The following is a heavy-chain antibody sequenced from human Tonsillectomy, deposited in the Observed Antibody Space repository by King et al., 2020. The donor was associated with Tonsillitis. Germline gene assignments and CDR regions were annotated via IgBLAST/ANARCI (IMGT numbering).Heavy chain of an antibody. CDR3: ARVRGSGPFDAFDL. D-gene: IGHD3-10*01. CDR1: GFSFSSYN. CDR2: ISSSASTI. Sequence: VQLVESGGGLVQPGGSLRLSCAASGFSFSSYNMNWVRQAPGKGPEWISYISSSASTIYYADSVKGRFTISRDNAKNSLYLQMNSLRVEDTAVYYCARVRGSGPFDAFDLWGQGTMVTVSS. V-gene: IGHV3-48*01. J-gene: IGHJ3*01.